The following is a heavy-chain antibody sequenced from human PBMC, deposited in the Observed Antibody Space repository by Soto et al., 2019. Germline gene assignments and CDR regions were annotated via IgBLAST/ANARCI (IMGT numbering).Heavy chain of an antibody. J-gene: IGHJ6*03. D-gene: IGHD3-16*01. CDR2: IYHSGST. CDR3: AGGGTCYMDV. V-gene: IGHV4-4*02. Sequence: QVQLQESDPGLVKPSVTLSLTCAVSSGSISSTHWWSWVRQPPGKGLEWIGEIYHSGSTNYSPALKRRLTISVDKSKNHFSLKLSSVTAADTAVYYCAGGGTCYMDVWGEGTTVTVSS. CDR1: SGSISSTHW.